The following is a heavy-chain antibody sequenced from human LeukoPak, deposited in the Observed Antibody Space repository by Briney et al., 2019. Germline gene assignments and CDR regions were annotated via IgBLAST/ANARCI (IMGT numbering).Heavy chain of an antibody. CDR3: ARVPPATHYYYYGMDV. Sequence: SETLSLTCAVYGGSFSGYYWSWIRQPPGKGLEWIGEINHSGSTNYNPSLKSRVTISVDTSRNQFSLKLSSVTAADTAVYYCARVPPATHYYYYGMDVWGQGTTVTVSS. D-gene: IGHD2-15*01. CDR2: INHSGST. V-gene: IGHV4-34*01. CDR1: GGSFSGYY. J-gene: IGHJ6*02.